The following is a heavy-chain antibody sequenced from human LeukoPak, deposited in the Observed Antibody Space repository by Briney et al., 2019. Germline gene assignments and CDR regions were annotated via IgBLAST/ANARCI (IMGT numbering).Heavy chain of an antibody. CDR1: GFTFSSYG. J-gene: IGHJ4*02. CDR2: ISYDGSNK. V-gene: IGHV3-30*18. D-gene: IGHD2-21*02. Sequence: GRSLRLSCAASGFTFSSYGMHWVRQAPGKGLEWVAFISYDGSNKYYADSVKGRFTISRDNSKNTLYLQMNSLRAEDTAMYYCAKEAEYCGGDCYSGSDYWGQGTLVTVSS. CDR3: AKEAEYCGGDCYSGSDY.